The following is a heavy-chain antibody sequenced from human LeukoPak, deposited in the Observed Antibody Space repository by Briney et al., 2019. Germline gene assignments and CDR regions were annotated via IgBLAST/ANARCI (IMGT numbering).Heavy chain of an antibody. V-gene: IGHV3-48*03. CDR2: ISSSGSTI. CDR1: GFTFSSYE. D-gene: IGHD1-26*01. Sequence: GGFLRLSCAASGFTFSSYEMNWVREAPGKGLEWVSYISSSGSTIYYADPVKGRFTISRDNAKNSLYRQMNSLRAEDTAVYYCARVTRLSGSNVLDYWGQGTLVTVSS. CDR3: ARVTRLSGSNVLDY. J-gene: IGHJ4*02.